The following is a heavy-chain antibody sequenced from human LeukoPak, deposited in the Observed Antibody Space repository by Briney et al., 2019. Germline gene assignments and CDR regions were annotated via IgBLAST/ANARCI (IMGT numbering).Heavy chain of an antibody. CDR2: INPNSGGT. D-gene: IGHD5-12*01. V-gene: IGHV1-2*02. CDR1: GYTFTGYY. J-gene: IGHJ4*02. Sequence: ASVKVSCKASGYTFTGYYMHWVRQAPGQGLEWMGWINPNSGGTNYAQKFQGRVTMTRDTSISTAYMELSRLRSDDTAVYYCARARRGGSITLFDYWGQGTLVTVSS. CDR3: ARARRGGSITLFDY.